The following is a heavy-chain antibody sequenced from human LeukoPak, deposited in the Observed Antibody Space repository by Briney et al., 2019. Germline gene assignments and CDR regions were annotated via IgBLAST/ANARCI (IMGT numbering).Heavy chain of an antibody. J-gene: IGHJ4*02. CDR1: GGAIRGYY. CDR2: IHYSGST. D-gene: IGHD3-10*01. CDR3: ARYGSGTYPRFDY. Sequence: SETLSLTCTVSGGAIRGYYWSWIRQPPGKGLEWIGYIHYSGSTNYNPSLQSRVTISVDTSKNQFSLNLTSVTAADTAVYYCARYGSGTYPRFDYWGQGILVTVSS. V-gene: IGHV4-59*08.